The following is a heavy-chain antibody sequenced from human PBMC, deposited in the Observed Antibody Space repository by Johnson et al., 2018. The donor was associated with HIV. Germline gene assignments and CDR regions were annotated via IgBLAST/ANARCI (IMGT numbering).Heavy chain of an antibody. Sequence: QVTLVESGGGVVQPGRSLRLSCAASGFTFSSYALHWVRQAPGKGLQWVAVISYDGSNKYYADSVKGRFTISRDNSKNTLHLQMNSLRAADTAVYYCAKVMTASSVNSFGGVIDASDIWGQGTMVTVS. D-gene: IGHD3-16*01. V-gene: IGHV3-30-3*01. J-gene: IGHJ3*02. CDR3: AKVMTASSVNSFGGVIDASDI. CDR2: ISYDGSNK. CDR1: GFTFSSYA.